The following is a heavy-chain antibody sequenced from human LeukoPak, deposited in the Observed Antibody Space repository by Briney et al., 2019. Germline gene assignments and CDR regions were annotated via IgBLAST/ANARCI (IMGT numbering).Heavy chain of an antibody. CDR3: ARAKVLGDAFDI. CDR2: ISYDGSNK. V-gene: IGHV3-30*01. Sequence: AISYDGSNKYYADSVKGRFTISRDNSKNTLYLQMNSLRAEDTAVYYCARAKVLGDAFDIWGQGTVVTVSS. J-gene: IGHJ3*02. D-gene: IGHD7-27*01.